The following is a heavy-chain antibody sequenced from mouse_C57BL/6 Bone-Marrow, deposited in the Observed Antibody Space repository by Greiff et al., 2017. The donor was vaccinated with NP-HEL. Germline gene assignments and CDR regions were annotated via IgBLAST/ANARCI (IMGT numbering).Heavy chain of an antibody. V-gene: IGHV1-19*01. Sequence: VQLKQSGPVLVKPGASVKMSCKASGYTFTDYYMNWVKQSHGKSLEWIGVINPYNGGTSYNQKFKGKATLTVDKSSSTAYMELNSLTSEDSAVYYCARSGDGYYLFAYWGQGTLVTVSA. CDR1: GYTFTDYY. CDR3: ARSGDGYYLFAY. CDR2: INPYNGGT. D-gene: IGHD2-3*01. J-gene: IGHJ3*01.